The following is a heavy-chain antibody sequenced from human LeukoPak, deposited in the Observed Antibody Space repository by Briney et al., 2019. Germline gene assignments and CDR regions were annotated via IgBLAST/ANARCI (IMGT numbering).Heavy chain of an antibody. CDR3: AGTVSTRVAGAFDI. D-gene: IGHD6-19*01. CDR1: GYTFTGYY. V-gene: IGHV1-2*02. J-gene: IGHJ3*02. Sequence: GASVKVSCKASGYTFTGYYMHWVRQAPGQGLEWMGWINPNSGGTNYAQKFQGRVTMTRDTSISTAYMELSRLRSDDTAVYYCAGTVSTRVAGAFDIWGQGTMVTVSS. CDR2: INPNSGGT.